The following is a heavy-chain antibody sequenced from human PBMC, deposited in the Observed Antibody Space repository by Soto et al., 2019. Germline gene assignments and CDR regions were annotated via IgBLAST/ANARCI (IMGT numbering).Heavy chain of an antibody. V-gene: IGHV3-11*01. CDR3: ARDSVVVPPAALYYYMDV. D-gene: IGHD2-2*01. CDR2: ISNSGSDV. CDR1: GFPFRDYY. J-gene: IGHJ6*03. Sequence: QVHLVESGGDLVKPGGSLRLSCASSGFPFRDYYMSWIRQAPGKGLEWVSYISNSGSDVYYADSVKGRFTISRDNAKNSLYLQMDSLRAEDTAVYYCARDSVVVPPAALYYYMDVWGTGTTVTVSS.